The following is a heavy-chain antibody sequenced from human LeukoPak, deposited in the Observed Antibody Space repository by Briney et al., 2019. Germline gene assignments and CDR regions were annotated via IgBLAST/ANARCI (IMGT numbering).Heavy chain of an antibody. Sequence: ASVKVSCKTSGYTFTSYGISWVRQAPGQGLEWMGWISAYNGNTNYAQKFQGRVTMTRDTSISTAYMELSRLRSDDTAVYYCARVVVRDANNYKDYWGQGTLVTVSS. V-gene: IGHV1-18*01. J-gene: IGHJ4*02. CDR1: GYTFTSYG. CDR2: ISAYNGNT. CDR3: ARVVVRDANNYKDY. D-gene: IGHD5-24*01.